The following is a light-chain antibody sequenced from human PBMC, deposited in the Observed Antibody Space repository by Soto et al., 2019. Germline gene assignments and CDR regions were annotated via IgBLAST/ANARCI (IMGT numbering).Light chain of an antibody. CDR2: GAS. Sequence: EIVMTQSPATLSVSPGESATLSCRASQSVSSNLAWYQQKPGQAPRLLIYGASTRAPAIPARFSGSGSGTEFTLIISSLQSGDFAVYYCHQYNDWPLTFGGGTEVEIK. CDR1: QSVSSN. CDR3: HQYNDWPLT. J-gene: IGKJ4*01. V-gene: IGKV3-15*01.